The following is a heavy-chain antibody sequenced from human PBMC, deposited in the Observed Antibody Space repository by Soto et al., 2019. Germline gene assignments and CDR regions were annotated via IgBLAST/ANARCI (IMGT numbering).Heavy chain of an antibody. D-gene: IGHD2-8*02. CDR3: ARDKITGLFDY. CDR1: GGSFSGYY. J-gene: IGHJ4*02. CDR2: INHSGST. V-gene: IGHV4-34*01. Sequence: QVQLQQWGAGLLKPSETLSLTCAVYGGSFSGYYWTWIRQPPGTGLEWIGEINHSGSTNYNPSLKSRVTIPVYTSKNQFSLKLTSVTAADTAVYYCARDKITGLFDYWGQGTLVTVSS.